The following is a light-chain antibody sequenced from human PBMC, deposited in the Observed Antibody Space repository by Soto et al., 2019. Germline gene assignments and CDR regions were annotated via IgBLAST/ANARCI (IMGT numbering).Light chain of an antibody. J-gene: IGLJ3*02. Sequence: QSALTQPPSVSGAPGQRVTISCTGSSSNIGAGYDVHWYQQLPGTAPKLLIYGNSNRPSGVPDRFSGSKSGTSASLAITGLQDEDEADYYCQAYDGSLSGGVFGGGTKLTVL. CDR2: GNS. V-gene: IGLV1-40*01. CDR1: SSNIGAGYD. CDR3: QAYDGSLSGGV.